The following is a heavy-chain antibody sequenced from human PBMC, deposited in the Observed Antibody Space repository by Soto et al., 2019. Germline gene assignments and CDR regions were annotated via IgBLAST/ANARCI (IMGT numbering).Heavy chain of an antibody. Sequence: QVQLQESGPGLVKPSETLSLTCTVSGGSISSYYWSWIRQPPGKGLEWIGYIYYTGYTNYNPSLKSRVNISVDTSKDQFSLNVSSVTAADTAVYYCARVKWFGESGFDYWGQGTLVTVSS. J-gene: IGHJ4*02. V-gene: IGHV4-59*01. CDR2: IYYTGYT. D-gene: IGHD3-10*01. CDR1: GGSISSYY. CDR3: ARVKWFGESGFDY.